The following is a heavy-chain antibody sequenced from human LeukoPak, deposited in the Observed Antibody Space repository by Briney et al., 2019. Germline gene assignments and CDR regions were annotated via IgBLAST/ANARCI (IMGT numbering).Heavy chain of an antibody. Sequence: SVKVSCKASGGTFSSYVISWVRQAPGQGLEWMGGIIPIFGTANYAQKFQGRVTITADKSTSTAYMELSSLRSEDTAVYYCAREARITMVRGVIPTFDYWGQGTLVTVSS. CDR1: GGTFSSYV. V-gene: IGHV1-69*06. CDR2: IIPIFGTA. CDR3: AREARITMVRGVIPTFDY. D-gene: IGHD3-10*01. J-gene: IGHJ4*02.